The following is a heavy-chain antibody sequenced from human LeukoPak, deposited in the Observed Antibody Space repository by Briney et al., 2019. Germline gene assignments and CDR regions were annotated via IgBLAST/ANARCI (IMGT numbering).Heavy chain of an antibody. V-gene: IGHV1-69*13. CDR1: GGTFSSHA. CDR2: IIPIFGSA. D-gene: IGHD6-19*01. Sequence: ASVKVSCKASGGTFSSHAISWVRQAPGQGLEWMGGIIPIFGSANYAQKFQGRVTITADESASTAYMDLSSLRSEDTAVYYCARWGIAVAGNNWFDPWGQGTLVTVSS. CDR3: ARWGIAVAGNNWFDP. J-gene: IGHJ5*02.